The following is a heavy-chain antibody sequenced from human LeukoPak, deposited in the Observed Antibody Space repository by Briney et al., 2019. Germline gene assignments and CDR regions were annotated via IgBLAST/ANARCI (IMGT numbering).Heavy chain of an antibody. D-gene: IGHD6-6*01. Sequence: GESLKISCKGSGYTFPTFWITWVRQMPGKGLEWMGTIDPSDSYTSYSPSFQGHVTISADKSITTACLQWSSLKASDTALYYCARQGYTRSSYDFWGQGTLVTVSS. V-gene: IGHV5-10-1*01. CDR3: ARQGYTRSSYDF. CDR1: GYTFPTFW. J-gene: IGHJ4*02. CDR2: IDPSDSYT.